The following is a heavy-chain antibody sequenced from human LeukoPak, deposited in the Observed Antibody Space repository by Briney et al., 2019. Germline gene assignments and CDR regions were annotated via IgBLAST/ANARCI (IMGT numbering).Heavy chain of an antibody. D-gene: IGHD4-23*01. J-gene: IGHJ4*02. CDR2: IYYSGST. V-gene: IGHV4-59*01. CDR3: ARVGFGNTPHPIDY. Sequence: PSETLSLTCTVSGGSISSYYWSWIRQPPGKGLEWIGYIYYSGSTNYNPSLKSRVTISVDTSKNQFSLQLSSVTAADTAVYYCARVGFGNTPHPIDYWGQGTLVTVSS. CDR1: GGSISSYY.